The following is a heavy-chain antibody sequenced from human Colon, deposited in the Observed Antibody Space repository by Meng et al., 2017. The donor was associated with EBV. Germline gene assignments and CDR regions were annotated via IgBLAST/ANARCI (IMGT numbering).Heavy chain of an antibody. Sequence: QRQLQDPGPATVKPAATLSLTCIVSGDSVSDTNHFWGWVRQAPGKGLEWVGSINSNWNTYSNPSLTSRVTMSLDTSKNQFSLKLSSVTAADTAVYYCVRVRGDFDYWGQGTLVTVSS. CDR1: GDSVSDTNHF. J-gene: IGHJ4*02. CDR2: INSNWNT. V-gene: IGHV4-39*07. D-gene: IGHD3-16*01. CDR3: VRVRGDFDY.